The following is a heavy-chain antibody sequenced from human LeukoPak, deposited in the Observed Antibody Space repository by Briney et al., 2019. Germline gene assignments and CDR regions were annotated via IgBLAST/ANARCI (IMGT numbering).Heavy chain of an antibody. Sequence: SETLSLTCAVYGGSLSGYYWSWIRQPPGKGLEWIGEINHSGSTKYNPSLKSRVTISVDTSKNQFSLKLNSVTAADTAVYYCARSGSMGLYRWGQGNLVTVFS. V-gene: IGHV4-34*01. CDR1: GGSLSGYY. CDR3: ARSGSMGLYR. CDR2: INHSGST. J-gene: IGHJ5*02. D-gene: IGHD3-10*01.